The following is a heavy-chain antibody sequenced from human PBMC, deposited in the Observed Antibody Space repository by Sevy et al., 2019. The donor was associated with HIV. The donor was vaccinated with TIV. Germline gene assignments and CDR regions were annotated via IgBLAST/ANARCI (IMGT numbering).Heavy chain of an antibody. CDR2: VYYTGGT. J-gene: IGHJ3*02. Sequence: SETLSLTCTVSGGSINSDHWNWIRQPPGKGLEWIGYVYYTGGTNYNPSLKNRVTISVDRTKNQFSLKLTSVTAADTAVYYCVRRNDFDIWGQGTMVTVS. CDR1: GGSINSDH. CDR3: VRRNDFDI. V-gene: IGHV4-59*08.